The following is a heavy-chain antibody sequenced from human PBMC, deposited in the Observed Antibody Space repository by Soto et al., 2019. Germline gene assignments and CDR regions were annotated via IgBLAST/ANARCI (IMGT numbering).Heavy chain of an antibody. CDR3: AREWTTVTTDYYYYGMDV. CDR2: ISSSSSTI. D-gene: IGHD4-4*01. CDR1: GFTFSSYS. J-gene: IGHJ6*02. V-gene: IGHV3-48*02. Sequence: EVQLVESGGGLVQPGGSLRLSCAASGFTFSSYSMNWVRQALGKGLEWVSYISSSSSTIYYADSVKGRFTISRDNAKKSPSLQMNSLRDEDTAVYYWAREWTTVTTDYYYYGMDVWGQGTTVTVSS.